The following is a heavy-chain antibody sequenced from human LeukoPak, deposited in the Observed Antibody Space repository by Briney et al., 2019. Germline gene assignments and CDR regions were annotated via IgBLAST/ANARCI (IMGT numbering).Heavy chain of an antibody. CDR2: IYYSGST. J-gene: IGHJ4*02. V-gene: IGHV4-59*01. CDR3: ARDPHYDFWSGYSM. D-gene: IGHD3-3*01. Sequence: SETLSLTCAVYGGSFSGYYWSWIRQPPGKGLEWIGYIYYSGSTSYNPSLKSRVTMSIDTSKNQFSLRLRPVTAADTAVYYCARDPHYDFWSGYSMWGQGILVTVSS. CDR1: GGSFSGYY.